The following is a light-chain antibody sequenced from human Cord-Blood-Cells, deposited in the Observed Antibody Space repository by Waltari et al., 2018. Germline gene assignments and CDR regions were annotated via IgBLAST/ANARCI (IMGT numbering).Light chain of an antibody. V-gene: IGKV1-5*03. CDR1: QSISSW. J-gene: IGKJ2*01. CDR2: KAS. CDR3: QQYKSSPYT. Sequence: DIQMTQSPSTLSAPVGDRVTITCRASQSISSWLAWYQQKPGKAPKLLIYKASSLESGVPSRFSGSGSGTEFTLTISSLQPDDFATYYCQQYKSSPYTFGQGTKLEIK.